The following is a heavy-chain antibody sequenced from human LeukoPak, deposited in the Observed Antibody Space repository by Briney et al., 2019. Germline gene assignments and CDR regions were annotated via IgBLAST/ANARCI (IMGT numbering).Heavy chain of an antibody. CDR1: GYTFTNSY. J-gene: IGHJ5*02. V-gene: IGHV1-2*02. CDR3: ARAGGRSWFDP. D-gene: IGHD1-26*01. Sequence: ASVKASCKASGYTFTNSYIHWGRQAPGQGLEWMGSMNPKSGGTKYAQKFQGRVSMTRDTSISTAYMELASLTSDDTAVYYCARAGGRSWFDPWGQGTLVTVSS. CDR2: MNPKSGGT.